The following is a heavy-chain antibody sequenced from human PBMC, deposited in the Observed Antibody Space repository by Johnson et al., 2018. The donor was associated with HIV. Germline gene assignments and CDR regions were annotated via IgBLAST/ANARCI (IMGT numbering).Heavy chain of an antibody. D-gene: IGHD3-22*01. CDR2: ISYDGSNK. V-gene: IGHV3-30*19. CDR3: AKPPLITMIVVVADGANAFDI. J-gene: IGHJ3*02. CDR1: GFTFSSYG. Sequence: QVQLVESGGGVVQPGRSLRLSCAASGFTFSSYGMHWVRQAPGKGLEWVAVISYDGSNKYYADSVKGRFIISRDNSKNTLYLQMNSLRAEVTAVYYCAKPPLITMIVVVADGANAFDIWGQGTMVTVSS.